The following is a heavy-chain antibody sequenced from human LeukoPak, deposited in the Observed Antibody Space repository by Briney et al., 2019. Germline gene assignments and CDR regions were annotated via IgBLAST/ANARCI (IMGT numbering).Heavy chain of an antibody. CDR3: ARTNPVYGDYDY. CDR1: GFSVSDNY. V-gene: IGHV3-53*01. CDR2: IYPNTNT. D-gene: IGHD4-17*01. J-gene: IGHJ4*02. Sequence: GGSLRLSCAVSGFSVSDNYVSWVRRAPGKGLQWVSIIYPNTNTYNPASVKGRFTFSRDNSKNTIYLEIDSLTAEDTAVYYCARTNPVYGDYDYWGLGTLVTV.